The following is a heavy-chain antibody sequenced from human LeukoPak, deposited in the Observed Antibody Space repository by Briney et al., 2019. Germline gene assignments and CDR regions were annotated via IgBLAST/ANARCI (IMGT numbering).Heavy chain of an antibody. CDR3: PTAPIVGVAGTFCHY. J-gene: IGHJ4*02. Sequence: ASVKVSCKVSGYTLTELSMHWVRQAPGKGLEWMGGFDPEDGETIYAQKFQGRVTMTEDTSTDTAYMELSSLRSEDTAVYYCPTAPIVGVAGTFCHYWPEEPLVPVPS. CDR1: GYTLTELS. CDR2: FDPEDGET. D-gene: IGHD6-19*01. V-gene: IGHV1-24*01.